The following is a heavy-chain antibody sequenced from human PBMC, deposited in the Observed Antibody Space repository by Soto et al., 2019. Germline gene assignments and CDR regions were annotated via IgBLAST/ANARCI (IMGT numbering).Heavy chain of an antibody. CDR2: IYPGDSDT. D-gene: IGHD6-6*01. V-gene: IGHV5-51*01. J-gene: IGHJ6*02. CDR1: GYSFASYW. Sequence: PGESLKISCKGSGYSFASYWIGWVRQMPGKDLEWMGIIYPGDSDTRYSPSFQGQVTISADKSLRTAYLQWTSLKASDTALYYCARTRSFTLGFYYDGMDVWGQGTTVNAP. CDR3: ARTRSFTLGFYYDGMDV.